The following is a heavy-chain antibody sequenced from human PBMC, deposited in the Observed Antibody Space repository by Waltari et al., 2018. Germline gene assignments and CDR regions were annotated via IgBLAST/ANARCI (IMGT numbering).Heavy chain of an antibody. D-gene: IGHD1-20*01. Sequence: QVRLQESGPALVKPSPTLSLTCTVSGGSISSYYWNWIRPPPGKGLEWIGYIYYSGSTDSDCNPSLKSRVTISVDTSKNQFSLKLSSVTAADTAVYYCARGHRDGIGRTFDFWGQGTMVTVSS. CDR2: IYYSGSTDS. CDR1: GGSISSYY. CDR3: ARGHRDGIGRTFDF. V-gene: IGHV4-59*01. J-gene: IGHJ3*01.